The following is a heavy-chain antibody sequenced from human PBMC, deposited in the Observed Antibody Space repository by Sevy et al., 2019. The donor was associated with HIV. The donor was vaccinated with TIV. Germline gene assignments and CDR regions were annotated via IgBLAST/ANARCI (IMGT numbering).Heavy chain of an antibody. CDR2: ISNSGANT. J-gene: IGHJ4*02. CDR3: AKEWTLLSDWYGEFDY. Sequence: GGSLRLSCAASGFTFTNYGMHWVRQAPGKGLEWVSGISNSGANTYYADSVRGRFTDSRDNSKNTVYLQLNSLRAEETAIYYCAKEWTLLSDWYGEFDYWGQVTLVTVSS. D-gene: IGHD6-19*01. CDR1: GFTFTNYG. V-gene: IGHV3-23*01.